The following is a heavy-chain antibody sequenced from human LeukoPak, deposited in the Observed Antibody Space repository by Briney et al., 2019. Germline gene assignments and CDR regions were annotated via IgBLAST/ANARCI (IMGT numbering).Heavy chain of an antibody. D-gene: IGHD1-26*01. J-gene: IGHJ4*02. CDR3: AKTSGTVGATLFYFDF. CDR2: TSYDGSNK. Sequence: GGSLRLSCAASGFTFSSYSMNWVRQAPGKGLEWVAVTSYDGSNKYLADSVKGRFTISRDNSKNTLYLQMNSLRAEDTAVYYCAKTSGTVGATLFYFDFWGQGTLVTVSS. CDR1: GFTFSSYS. V-gene: IGHV3-30*18.